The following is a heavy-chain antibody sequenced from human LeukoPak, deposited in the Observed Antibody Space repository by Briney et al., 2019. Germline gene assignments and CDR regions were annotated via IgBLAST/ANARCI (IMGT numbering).Heavy chain of an antibody. D-gene: IGHD5-24*01. CDR2: VSSSSSYI. CDR3: ARRDDVSAAFDI. J-gene: IGHJ3*02. CDR1: GFTFNSYT. V-gene: IGHV3-21*01. Sequence: PGGSLRLSCAASGFTFNSYTMNWVRQAPGKGLEWVSSVSSSSSYIYYADSVKGRFTISRDNAKKSLHLQMNSLSAEVTAVYYCARRDDVSAAFDIWGQGTMVTVSS.